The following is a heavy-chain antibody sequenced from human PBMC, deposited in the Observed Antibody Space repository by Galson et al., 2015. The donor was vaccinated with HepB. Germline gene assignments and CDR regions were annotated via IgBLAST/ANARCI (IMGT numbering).Heavy chain of an antibody. CDR3: ARGRAMVRGVITLGYFDY. CDR1: GFTFSSYG. Sequence: SLRLSCAASGFTFSSYGMHWVRQAPGKGLEWVAVISYDGSNKYYADSVKGRFTISRDNFKNTLYLQMNSLRAEDTAVYYCARGRAMVRGVITLGYFDYWGQGTLVTVSS. J-gene: IGHJ4*02. CDR2: ISYDGSNK. D-gene: IGHD3-10*01. V-gene: IGHV3-30*19.